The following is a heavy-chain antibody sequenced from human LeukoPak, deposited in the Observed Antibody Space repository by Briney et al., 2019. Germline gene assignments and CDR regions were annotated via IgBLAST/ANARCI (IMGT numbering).Heavy chain of an antibody. J-gene: IGHJ3*02. CDR3: ARPSKVGSPNDAFDI. CDR1: GYTFTTYY. CDR2: INPSGGST. D-gene: IGHD1-26*01. V-gene: IGHV1-46*01. Sequence: ASVKVSCKASGYTFTTYYMHWVRQAPGQGLEWMGIINPSGGSTSYAQKFQGRVTMTRDTSTSTAYMELSSLRSEDTAVYYCARPSKVGSPNDAFDIWGQGTMATVSS.